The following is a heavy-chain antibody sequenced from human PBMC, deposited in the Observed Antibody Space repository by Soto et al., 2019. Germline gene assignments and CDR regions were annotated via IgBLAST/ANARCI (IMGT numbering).Heavy chain of an antibody. D-gene: IGHD3-10*01. J-gene: IGHJ4*02. Sequence: QVQLQQWGAGLLKPSETLSLTCGVYGGSFSSSFWSWIRQPPGKGLEWIGEINDSGSTNYNPSLKRRVTMSVHTSTNQFSLNLRSVTAADTAVYYCASGRGIENYWGQGTLVTVSS. CDR2: INDSGST. CDR3: ASGRGIENY. V-gene: IGHV4-34*01. CDR1: GGSFSSSF.